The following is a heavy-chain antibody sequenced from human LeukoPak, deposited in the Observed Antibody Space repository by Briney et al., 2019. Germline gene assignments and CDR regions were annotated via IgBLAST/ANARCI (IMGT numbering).Heavy chain of an antibody. J-gene: IGHJ4*02. CDR3: ARDLGLGIPFDY. D-gene: IGHD7-27*01. CDR2: MNPNGTYT. V-gene: IGHV1-8*03. CDR1: GYTFTNYD. Sequence: ASVKVSCKASGYTFTNYDINWLRQATGQGLEWMGWMNPNGTYTGYAQRFKGRVTFITDTSISTAYMELSSLRSEDTAVYYCARDLGLGIPFDYWGQGTLVTVSS.